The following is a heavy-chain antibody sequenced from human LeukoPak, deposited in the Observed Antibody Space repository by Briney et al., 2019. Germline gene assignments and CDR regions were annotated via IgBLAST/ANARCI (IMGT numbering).Heavy chain of an antibody. Sequence: GESLKISCKGSGYSFTSYWISWVRQMPGKGLEWMGRIDPSDSYTNYSPSFQGHVTISADKSISTAYLQWSSLKASDTAMYYCARRRDGYNYAAHWGQGTLVTVSS. D-gene: IGHD5-24*01. CDR3: ARRRDGYNYAAH. CDR2: IDPSDSYT. CDR1: GYSFTSYW. J-gene: IGHJ4*02. V-gene: IGHV5-10-1*01.